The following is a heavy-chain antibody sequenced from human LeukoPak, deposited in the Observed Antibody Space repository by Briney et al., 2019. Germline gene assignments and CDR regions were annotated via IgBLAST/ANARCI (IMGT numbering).Heavy chain of an antibody. J-gene: IGHJ4*02. CDR3: ARVGIPYCSSTSCPYYFDY. CDR1: GYTFTGYY. D-gene: IGHD2-2*01. Sequence: ASVKVSCKASGYTFTGYYMHWVRQAPGQGLEWMGWIDPNSGGTNYAQKFQGRVTMTRDTSISTAYMELSRLRSDDTAVYYCARVGIPYCSSTSCPYYFDYWGQGTLVTVSS. CDR2: IDPNSGGT. V-gene: IGHV1-2*02.